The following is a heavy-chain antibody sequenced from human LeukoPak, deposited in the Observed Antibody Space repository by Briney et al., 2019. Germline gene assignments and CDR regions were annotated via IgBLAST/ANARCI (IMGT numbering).Heavy chain of an antibody. V-gene: IGHV3-74*01. D-gene: IGHD3-22*01. CDR1: GFTFSSYW. CDR3: ARSTYYYDSSGYLHDAIDI. Sequence: GGSLRLSCAASGFTFSSYWMHCVRQAPGKGLVWVSRIISDGSSTSYADSVKGRFTISRDNAKNTLYLQMNSLRAEDTAVYYCARSTYYYDSSGYLHDAIDIWGQGTMVTVSS. CDR2: IISDGSST. J-gene: IGHJ3*02.